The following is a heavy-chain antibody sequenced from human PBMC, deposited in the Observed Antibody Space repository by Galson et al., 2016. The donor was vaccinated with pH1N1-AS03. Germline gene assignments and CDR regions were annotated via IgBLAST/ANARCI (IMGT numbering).Heavy chain of an antibody. V-gene: IGHV4-59*08. J-gene: IGHJ3*02. CDR2: IFYIGDT. Sequence: SETLSLTCTVSGGSVNGYYWTWIRQPPGKGLEWIGQIFYIGDTLYTPSLRGRVTMSVDTSKNQLSLSLSSVTAADTAVYYCARRFSEFLVADISEAFDIWGPGTLVTVSS. CDR3: ARRFSEFLVADISEAFDI. CDR1: GGSVNGYY. D-gene: IGHD3-3*01.